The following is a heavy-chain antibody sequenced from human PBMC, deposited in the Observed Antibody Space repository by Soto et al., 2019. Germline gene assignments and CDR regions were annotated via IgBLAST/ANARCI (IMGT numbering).Heavy chain of an antibody. CDR3: ARHNDLGDIVVVPAALIDY. V-gene: IGHV4-39*01. D-gene: IGHD2-2*01. CDR2: IYYRGST. J-gene: IGHJ4*02. Sequence: SETLSLTCIVPGGSISSSSYYWGWVRQPPGKGLEWIGNIYYRGSTYYSPSLKSRVTISVDTSKNQFSLKLSSVTAADTAVYYCARHNDLGDIVVVPAALIDYWGQGILVTVS. CDR1: GGSISSSSYY.